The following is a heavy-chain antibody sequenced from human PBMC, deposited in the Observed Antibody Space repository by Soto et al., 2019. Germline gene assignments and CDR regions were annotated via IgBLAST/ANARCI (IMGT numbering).Heavy chain of an antibody. J-gene: IGHJ3*02. Sequence: GGSLRLSCAASGFTFSSYGMHWVRQAPGKGLEWVAVIWYDGSNKYYADSVKGRFTISRDNSKNTLYLQMNSLRAEDTAVYYCARDREAITMVRGIVQAFDIWGQGTMVTVSS. CDR2: IWYDGSNK. D-gene: IGHD3-10*01. CDR3: ARDREAITMVRGIVQAFDI. V-gene: IGHV3-33*01. CDR1: GFTFSSYG.